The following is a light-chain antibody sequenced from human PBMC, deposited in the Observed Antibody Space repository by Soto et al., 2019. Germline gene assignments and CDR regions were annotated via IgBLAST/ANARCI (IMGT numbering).Light chain of an antibody. CDR3: QQRSNWPIT. Sequence: EIVLTHSPDTLSLSPGERATLSCRASLTVTNNYLAWYQQKPGQSPRLLIFGTSIRATGIPDRFTGSGSGTDFTLTISSLEPEDFAVYYCQQRSNWPITFGQGTRLEIK. J-gene: IGKJ5*01. CDR1: LTVTNNY. V-gene: IGKV3D-20*02. CDR2: GTS.